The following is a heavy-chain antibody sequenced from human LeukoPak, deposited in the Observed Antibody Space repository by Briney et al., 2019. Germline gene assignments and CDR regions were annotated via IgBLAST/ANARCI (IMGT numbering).Heavy chain of an antibody. Sequence: GGSLRLSCAASGFTVSSNYMSWVRQAPGKGLEWVSLIYFGGSTYYADSVKGRFTISRDNSKNTLYLQMNSLRAEDTAVYYCAKGGPAAILWYYYYMDVWGKGTTVTVSS. CDR1: GFTVSSNY. D-gene: IGHD2-2*01. CDR2: IYFGGST. CDR3: AKGGPAAILWYYYYMDV. J-gene: IGHJ6*03. V-gene: IGHV3-53*01.